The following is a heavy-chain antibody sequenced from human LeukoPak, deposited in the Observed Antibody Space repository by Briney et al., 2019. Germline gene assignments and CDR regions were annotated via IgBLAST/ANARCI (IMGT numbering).Heavy chain of an antibody. D-gene: IGHD5-18*01. V-gene: IGHV3-53*01. Sequence: PGGSLRLSCAASGFTVSSNYMSWVRQAPGQGLEWVSVIYSGGSTYYADSVKGRFTISRDNSKNTLYVQMNSLRAEDTAVYYCARTDHDTTAMAPWGQGTLVTVSS. CDR3: ARTDHDTTAMAP. CDR2: IYSGGST. CDR1: GFTVSSNY. J-gene: IGHJ5*02.